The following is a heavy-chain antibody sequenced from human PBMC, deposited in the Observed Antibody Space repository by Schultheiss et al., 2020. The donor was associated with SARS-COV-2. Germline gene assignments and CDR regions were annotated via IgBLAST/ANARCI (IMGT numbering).Heavy chain of an antibody. V-gene: IGHV1-2*06. CDR1: GYTFTGYY. CDR3: ARGLEASGSFDI. Sequence: ASVKVSCKASGYTFTGYYMHWVRQAPGQGLEWMGRINPNSGGTNYAQKFQGRVTITADKSPSTSYMELRSLRFDDTAVYFCARGLEASGSFDIWGQGTLVTVSS. D-gene: IGHD3-3*01. J-gene: IGHJ3*02. CDR2: INPNSGGT.